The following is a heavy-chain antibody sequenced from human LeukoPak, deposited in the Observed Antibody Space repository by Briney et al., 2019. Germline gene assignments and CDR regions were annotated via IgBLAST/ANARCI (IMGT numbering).Heavy chain of an antibody. J-gene: IGHJ4*02. Sequence: ASVKVSCKASGGTFSSYAISWVRQAPGQGLEWMGGIIPIFGTANYAQKFQGRVTITADEPTSTAYMELSSLRSEDTAVYYCARESLLRFLEWLFDYWGQGTLVTVSS. CDR1: GGTFSSYA. V-gene: IGHV1-69*13. CDR2: IIPIFGTA. D-gene: IGHD3-3*01. CDR3: ARESLLRFLEWLFDY.